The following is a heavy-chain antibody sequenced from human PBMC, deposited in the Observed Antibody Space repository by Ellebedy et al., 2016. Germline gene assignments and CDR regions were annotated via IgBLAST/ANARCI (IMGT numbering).Heavy chain of an antibody. CDR2: VFHTGTT. Sequence: SETLSLTYNVFGGSVSSDYWNWMRRPPGKGLEWIGYVFHTGTTNYNPSLKSRVTMSVDTSKSQFSLRLTSVTAADTAVYYCAKWNGDWHAFDVWGQGTMVTVSS. D-gene: IGHD1-1*01. CDR1: GGSVSSDY. CDR3: AKWNGDWHAFDV. J-gene: IGHJ3*01. V-gene: IGHV4-59*02.